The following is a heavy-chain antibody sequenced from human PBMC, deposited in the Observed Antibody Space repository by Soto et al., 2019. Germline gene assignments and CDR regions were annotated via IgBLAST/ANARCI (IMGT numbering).Heavy chain of an antibody. CDR1: GGSISSYY. J-gene: IGHJ5*02. Sequence: QVQLQESGPGLVKPSETLSLTCTVSGGSISSYYWSWIRQPPGKGLEWIGYIYYSGSTNYNPSLKSRVTISVATSKNQFSLKLSSVTAADTAVYYCARQRGLHSSSWFEAPTGFDPWGQGTLVTVSS. D-gene: IGHD6-13*01. V-gene: IGHV4-59*08. CDR2: IYYSGST. CDR3: ARQRGLHSSSWFEAPTGFDP.